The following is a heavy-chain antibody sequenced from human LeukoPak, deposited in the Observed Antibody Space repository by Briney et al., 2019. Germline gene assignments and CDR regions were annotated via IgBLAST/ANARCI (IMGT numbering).Heavy chain of an antibody. J-gene: IGHJ4*02. CDR1: GYFISLGYY. D-gene: IGHD6-13*01. CDR3: ARADSSSWYGPDY. V-gene: IGHV4-38-2*02. Sequence: SETLSLTCTVSGYFISLGYYWGWIRQPPGKGLEWIGSIYHSGSTYSNPSLKSRVTITVDTSKNQYSLKLSSVTAADTAVYYCARADSSSWYGPDYWGQGTLVTVSS. CDR2: IYHSGST.